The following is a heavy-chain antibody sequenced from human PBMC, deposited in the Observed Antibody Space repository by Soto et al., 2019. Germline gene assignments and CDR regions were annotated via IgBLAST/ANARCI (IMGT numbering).Heavy chain of an antibody. CDR2: ISYDGTKT. CDR3: AREGRWLQPPDY. CDR1: GFTFSGFG. Sequence: VQLVESGGGVVQPGRSLRISCAPSGFTFSGFGMFWVRQAPGKGLEWVSFISYDGTKTYYADSVKGRFTISRDNPKSTLFLQMDSLRVDDTAVYYCAREGRWLQPPDYWGQGTLVTVSS. J-gene: IGHJ4*02. D-gene: IGHD5-12*01. V-gene: IGHV3-30*03.